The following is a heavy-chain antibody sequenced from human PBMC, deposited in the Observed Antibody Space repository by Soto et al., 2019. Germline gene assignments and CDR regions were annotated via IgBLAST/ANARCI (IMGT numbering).Heavy chain of an antibody. D-gene: IGHD1-20*01. CDR3: ARGNRYNWNAPFDY. CDR1: GYTFTSYG. Sequence: SVKVSCKASGYTFTSYGISWVRQAPGQGLEWMGGIIPIFGTANYAQKFQGRVTITADESTSTAYMELSSLRSEDTAVYYCARGNRYNWNAPFDYWGQGTLVTVSS. J-gene: IGHJ4*02. V-gene: IGHV1-69*13. CDR2: IIPIFGTA.